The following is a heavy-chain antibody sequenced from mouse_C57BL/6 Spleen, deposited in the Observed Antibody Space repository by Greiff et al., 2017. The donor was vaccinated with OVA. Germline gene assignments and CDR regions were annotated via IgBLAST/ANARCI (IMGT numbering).Heavy chain of an antibody. CDR3: ASHGPLLPRGDYYAMDY. CDR1: GYTFTSYW. V-gene: IGHV1-50*01. Sequence: QVQLQQSGAELVKPGASVKLSCKASGYTFTSYWMQWVKQRPGQGLEWIGEIDPSDSYTNYNQKFKGKATLTVDTSSSTAYMQLSSLTSEDSAVYYCASHGPLLPRGDYYAMDYWGQGTSVTVSS. D-gene: IGHD1-1*01. J-gene: IGHJ4*01. CDR2: IDPSDSYT.